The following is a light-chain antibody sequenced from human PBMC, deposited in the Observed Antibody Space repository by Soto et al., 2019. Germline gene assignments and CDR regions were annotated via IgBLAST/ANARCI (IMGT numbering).Light chain of an antibody. V-gene: IGKV1-39*01. J-gene: IGKJ1*01. Sequence: DIQMTQSPSSLSASVGDRVTITCRASQSISSYLNWYQQKPGKAPTLLIYAASSLQRGVPSRFSGSGSGTDFTLTISSLQPEDFATYYCQQSYSQRTFGQGTKVDIK. CDR2: AAS. CDR3: QQSYSQRT. CDR1: QSISSY.